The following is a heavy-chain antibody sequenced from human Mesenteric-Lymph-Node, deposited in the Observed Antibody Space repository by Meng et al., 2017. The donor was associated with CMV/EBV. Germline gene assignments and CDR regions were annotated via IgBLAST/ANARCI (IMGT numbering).Heavy chain of an antibody. D-gene: IGHD1-26*01. J-gene: IGHJ4*02. Sequence: ASVKVSCKTSGYSFTRYGISWMRQAPGQGLEWMGIINPSGGSTSYAQKFQGRVTMTRDTSTSTVYMELSSLRSEDTAVYYCARDQWGSSYGQYDYWGQGTLVTVSS. V-gene: IGHV1-46*01. CDR3: ARDQWGSSYGQYDY. CDR1: GYSFTRYG. CDR2: INPSGGST.